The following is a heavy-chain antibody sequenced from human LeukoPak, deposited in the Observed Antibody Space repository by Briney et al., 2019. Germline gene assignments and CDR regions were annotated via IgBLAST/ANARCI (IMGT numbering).Heavy chain of an antibody. CDR2: INPSGGST. V-gene: IGHV1-46*01. CDR1: GYTFINYY. D-gene: IGHD3-10*01. CDR3: ARGGYGSGRRLGMDV. Sequence: GASVKVSCKASGYTFINYYMYWVRQAPGQGLEWMGMINPSGGSTTYAQEIQGRVTLTRDTSTSTVYMELSSLRFEDTSVYYCARGGYGSGRRLGMDVWGQGTTVTVSS. J-gene: IGHJ6*02.